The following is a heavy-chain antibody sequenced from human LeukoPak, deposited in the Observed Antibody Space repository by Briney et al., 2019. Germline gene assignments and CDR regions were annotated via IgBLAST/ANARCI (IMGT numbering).Heavy chain of an antibody. Sequence: ASVKVSCKASGYTFTSYDIQWVRQATGQGLEWMGWMNPNSGNTGYAQKFQGRVTMTRNTSISTAYMELSSLRSEDTTVYSCARGDIRWQWLVSPCVQYYFDYWGQGTLVTVSS. D-gene: IGHD6-19*01. CDR1: GYTFTSYD. CDR3: ARGDIRWQWLVSPCVQYYFDY. CDR2: MNPNSGNT. J-gene: IGHJ4*02. V-gene: IGHV1-8*01.